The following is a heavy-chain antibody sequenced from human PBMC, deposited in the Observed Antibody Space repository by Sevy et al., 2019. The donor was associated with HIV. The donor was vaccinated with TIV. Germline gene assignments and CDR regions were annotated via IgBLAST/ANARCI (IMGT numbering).Heavy chain of an antibody. Sequence: GGSLRLSCTTSGFTFSAYAMHWVRQAPGKGLEWVSVISGSGSYTYYADSVKGRFTISRDTSKNTLYLQMNSLRAEDTAVYYCAKEKEMSMYYFHSWGQGTLVTVSS. CDR1: GFTFSAYA. J-gene: IGHJ4*02. D-gene: IGHD3-10*02. CDR2: ISGSGSYT. CDR3: AKEKEMSMYYFHS. V-gene: IGHV3-23*01.